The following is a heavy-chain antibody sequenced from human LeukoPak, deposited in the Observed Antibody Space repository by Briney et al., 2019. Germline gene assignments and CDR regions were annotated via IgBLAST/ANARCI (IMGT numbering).Heavy chain of an antibody. D-gene: IGHD5-12*01. CDR2: ISSSSSYI. J-gene: IGHJ6*03. CDR3: ARDLVVATGVDYYYYMDV. CDR1: GFTFSSYS. Sequence: PGGSLRLSCAASGFTFSSYSMNWVRQAPGKGREWVSSISSSSSYIYYTDSVKGRFTSSRDNAKNSLYLQMNSLRAEDTAVYYCARDLVVATGVDYYYYMDVWGKGATVTVSS. V-gene: IGHV3-21*01.